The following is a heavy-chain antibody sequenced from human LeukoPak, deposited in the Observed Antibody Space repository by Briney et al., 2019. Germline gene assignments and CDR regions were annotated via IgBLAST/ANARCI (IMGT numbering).Heavy chain of an antibody. CDR1: GYTFTGYY. J-gene: IGHJ4*02. V-gene: IGHV1-8*02. CDR2: MNPNSGNT. CDR3: ARVGNALDFDY. Sequence: GASVKVSCKASGYTFTGYYMHWVRQATGQGLEWMGWMNPNSGNTGYAQKFQGRVTMTRNTSISTAYMELSSLRSEDTAVYYCARVGNALDFDYWGQGTLVTVSS. D-gene: IGHD1-1*01.